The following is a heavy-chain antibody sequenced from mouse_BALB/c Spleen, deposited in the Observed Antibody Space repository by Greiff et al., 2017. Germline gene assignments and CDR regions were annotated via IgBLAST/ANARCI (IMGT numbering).Heavy chain of an antibody. CDR3: TRGDYRYDEAMDY. Sequence: VQLKQSGTVLARPGASVKMSCKASGYTFTSYWMHWVKQRPGQGLEWIGAIYPGNSDTSYNQKFKGKAKLTAVTSTSTAYMELSSLTNEDSAVYYCTRGDYRYDEAMDYWGQGTSVTVSS. J-gene: IGHJ4*01. CDR1: GYTFTSYW. CDR2: IYPGNSDT. D-gene: IGHD2-14*01. V-gene: IGHV1-5*01.